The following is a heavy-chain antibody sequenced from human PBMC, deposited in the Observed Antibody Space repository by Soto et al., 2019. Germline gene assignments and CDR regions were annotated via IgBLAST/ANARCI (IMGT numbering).Heavy chain of an antibody. D-gene: IGHD6-13*01. CDR3: VRRHVSATGIDCFDP. V-gene: IGHV1-3*01. CDR1: GYTFTSYG. CDR2: INAANGDT. J-gene: IGHJ5*02. Sequence: ASVKVSCKASGYTFTSYGIHWVRQAPGQRLEWMGWINAANGDTKYSPKFQGRVTITRDTSASTAYMELSSLRSEDTAVYYCVRRHVSATGIDCFDPWGQGTLVTVSS.